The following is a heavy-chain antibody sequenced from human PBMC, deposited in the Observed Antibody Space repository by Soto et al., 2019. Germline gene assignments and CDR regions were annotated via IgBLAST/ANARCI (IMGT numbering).Heavy chain of an antibody. V-gene: IGHV3-30*18. CDR3: AKADDSSTYFYYYGMDV. Sequence: GGSLRLSCVASGFTFNKYGMHWVRQAPGKGLEWVAVTSYDGSDKWYAASVKGRFTISKDNSKNMVFLQMNSLRVEDTALYYCAKADDSSTYFYYYGMDVWGLGTPVTVSS. J-gene: IGHJ6*02. D-gene: IGHD6-13*01. CDR1: GFTFNKYG. CDR2: TSYDGSDK.